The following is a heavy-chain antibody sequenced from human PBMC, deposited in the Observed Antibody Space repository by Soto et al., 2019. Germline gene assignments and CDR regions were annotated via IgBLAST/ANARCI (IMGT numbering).Heavy chain of an antibody. CDR3: ARAPPTMGYLDYFDY. J-gene: IGHJ4*02. CDR1: GYTFTSYG. D-gene: IGHD3-22*01. Sequence: QVQQVQSGAEVKKPGASVKVSCKASGYTFTSYGISWVRQAPGQGLEWMGWISAYNGNTNYAQKLQGRVTMTTDTSTSTAYMELRSLRSDDTAVYYCARAPPTMGYLDYFDYWGQGTLVTVSS. V-gene: IGHV1-18*01. CDR2: ISAYNGNT.